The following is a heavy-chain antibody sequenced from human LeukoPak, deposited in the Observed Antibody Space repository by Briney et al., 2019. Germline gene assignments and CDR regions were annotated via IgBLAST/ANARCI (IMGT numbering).Heavy chain of an antibody. V-gene: IGHV4-39*01. D-gene: IGHD3-10*01. CDR1: AGSISYSSYY. CDR2: IYYSGST. J-gene: IGHJ6*03. Sequence: PSETLSLNGTVSAGSISYSSYYWDWIRQPPGKRLECIGSIYYSGSTYYNPSIKTRVTISLDTSKNKFSLNLSSVTAADEAMYYCARHGSYYGSGSSIFYMDVWGKGTTVTVSS. CDR3: ARHGSYYGSGSSIFYMDV.